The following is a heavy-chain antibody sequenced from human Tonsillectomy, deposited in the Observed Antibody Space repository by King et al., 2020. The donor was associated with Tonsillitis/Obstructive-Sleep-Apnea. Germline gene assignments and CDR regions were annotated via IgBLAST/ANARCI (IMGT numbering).Heavy chain of an antibody. Sequence: VQLVEYGAEMKKPGASVKVSCQASGYTFGSYGISWIRQAPGQGLEWLGWSSTHNTNYAWKFQGRVTMTTDKSTDTAYMELRSPRSDDTAVYYCARQRYYYDNNAYLYWGQGTLVTVSS. CDR1: GYTFGSYG. CDR3: ARQRYYYDNNAYLY. D-gene: IGHD3-22*01. J-gene: IGHJ4*02. V-gene: IGHV1-18*01. CDR2: SSTHNT.